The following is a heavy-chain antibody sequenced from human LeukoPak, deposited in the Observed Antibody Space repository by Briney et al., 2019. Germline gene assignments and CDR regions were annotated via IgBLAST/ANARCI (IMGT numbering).Heavy chain of an antibody. Sequence: SETLSLTCTVSGGSISSSSYYWGWIRQPPGKGLEWIGSIYYSGSTYYNPSLKSRVTISVDTSKNQFSLKLSSVTAADTAVYYCAGHLDSSWYLHWGQGTLVTVSS. D-gene: IGHD6-13*01. CDR2: IYYSGST. CDR3: AGHLDSSWYLH. J-gene: IGHJ4*02. V-gene: IGHV4-39*01. CDR1: GGSISSSSYY.